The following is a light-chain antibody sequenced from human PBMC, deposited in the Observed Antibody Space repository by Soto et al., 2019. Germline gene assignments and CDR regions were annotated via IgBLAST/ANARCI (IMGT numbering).Light chain of an antibody. V-gene: IGLV2-14*01. J-gene: IGLJ1*01. CDR3: ISYTGSSTSYV. CDR1: RSDIGSYNY. Sequence: QSALTQPASVSGSPGQSITISCSGTRSDIGSYNYVAWYQQFPGKTPKILIYGVSNRHSGVSSRCSGSKSGNTASLTISGLQAEDEADYYCISYTGSSTSYVFGSGTKVTVL. CDR2: GVS.